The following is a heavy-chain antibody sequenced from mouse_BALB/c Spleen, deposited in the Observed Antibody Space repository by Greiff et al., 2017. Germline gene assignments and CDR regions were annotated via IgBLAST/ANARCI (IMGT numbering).Heavy chain of an antibody. V-gene: IGHV5-4*02. D-gene: IGHD2-1*01. J-gene: IGHJ3*01. CDR1: GFTFSDYY. CDR3: ARDGDGNYFAY. CDR2: ISDGGSYT. Sequence: EVQRVESGGGLVKPGGSLKLSCAASGFTFSDYYMYWVRQTPEKRLEWVATISDGGSYTYYPDSVKGRFTISRDNAKNNLYLQMSSLKSEDTAMYYCARDGDGNYFAYWGQGTLVTVSA.